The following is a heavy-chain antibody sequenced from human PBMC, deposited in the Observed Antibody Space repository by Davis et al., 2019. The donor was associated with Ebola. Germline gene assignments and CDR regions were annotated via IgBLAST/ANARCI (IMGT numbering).Heavy chain of an antibody. J-gene: IGHJ4*02. D-gene: IGHD4-17*01. CDR3: ARDGGDYANYYFDY. Sequence: GESLKISCAASGFTFSSYGMHWVRQAPGKGLEWVAVIWYDGSNKYYADSVKGRFTISRDNSKNTLYLQMNSLRAEDTAVYYCARDGGDYANYYFDYWGQGTLVTVSS. CDR2: IWYDGSNK. CDR1: GFTFSSYG. V-gene: IGHV3-33*01.